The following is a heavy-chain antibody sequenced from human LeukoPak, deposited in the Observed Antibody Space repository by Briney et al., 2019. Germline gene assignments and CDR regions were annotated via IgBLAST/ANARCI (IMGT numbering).Heavy chain of an antibody. CDR3: ASNSGYDQPFDY. CDR1: GYTFTGYY. CDR2: INPNSGGT. V-gene: IGHV1-2*02. J-gene: IGHJ4*02. D-gene: IGHD5-12*01. Sequence: GPSVKVSCKASGYTFTGYYLHWVRQAPGQGLEWMGWINPNSGGTNYAQRFQGRVTMTRDTCISTACMELSRLRFDDTAVYYCASNSGYDQPFDYWGQGTLVTVSS.